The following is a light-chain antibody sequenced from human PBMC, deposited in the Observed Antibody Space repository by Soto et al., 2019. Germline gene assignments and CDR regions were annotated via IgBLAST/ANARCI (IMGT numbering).Light chain of an antibody. V-gene: IGLV2-14*03. J-gene: IGLJ1*01. CDR3: CSYTKSDTLYV. CDR1: SSDIAGYNY. Sequence: QSALTQPASVSASPGQSITISCTGSSSDIAGYNYVSWYQQQPGKAPKLIIYDVNNRPSGVSNRFSASKSGNTATLTISGLQAEDEADYYCCSYTKSDTLYVFGAGTKLTVL. CDR2: DVN.